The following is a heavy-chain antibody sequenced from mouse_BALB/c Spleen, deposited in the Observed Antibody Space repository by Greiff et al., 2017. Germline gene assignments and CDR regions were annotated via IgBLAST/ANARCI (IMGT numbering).Heavy chain of an antibody. J-gene: IGHJ2*01. CDR3: ARQAYGNYDY. V-gene: IGHV5-12-1*01. CDR2: ISSGGGST. Sequence: EVKVVESGGGLVKPGGSLKLSCAASGFAFSSYDMSWVRQTPEKRLEWVAYISSGGGSTYYPDTVKGRFTISRDNAKNTLYLQMSSLKSEDTAMYYCARQAYGNYDYWGQGTTLTVSS. D-gene: IGHD2-1*01. CDR1: GFAFSSYD.